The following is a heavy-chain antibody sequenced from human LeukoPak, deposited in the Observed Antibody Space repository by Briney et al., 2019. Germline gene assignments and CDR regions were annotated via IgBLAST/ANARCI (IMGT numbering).Heavy chain of an antibody. Sequence: GGSLRLSCAAPGFTFSSYGMHWVRQAPGKGLDWVAVISNDGSKKYYADSVKGRFTISRDNSKNTLSLQVSSLRTEDTAVYYCAKDRYSYAFEYSDSWGQGTLVTVSS. J-gene: IGHJ4*02. CDR3: AKDRYSYAFEYSDS. CDR1: GFTFSSYG. D-gene: IGHD5-18*01. V-gene: IGHV3-30*18. CDR2: ISNDGSKK.